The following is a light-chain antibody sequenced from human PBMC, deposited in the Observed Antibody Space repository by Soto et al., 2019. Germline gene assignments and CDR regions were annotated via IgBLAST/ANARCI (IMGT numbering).Light chain of an antibody. Sequence: EIVLTQSPGTLSLSPGERATLSCRASQSVRSSYLAWYQQKPGQAPRLLIYGESSRATGIPDRFSGSGSGTDFTLTISRLEPEDFAVYYCQQYGSSPLTFGGGTKVDIK. CDR1: QSVRSSY. CDR2: GES. CDR3: QQYGSSPLT. J-gene: IGKJ4*01. V-gene: IGKV3-20*01.